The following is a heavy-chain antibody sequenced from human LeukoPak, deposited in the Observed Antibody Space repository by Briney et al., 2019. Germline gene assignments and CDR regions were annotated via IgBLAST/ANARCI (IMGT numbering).Heavy chain of an antibody. V-gene: IGHV4-30-4*01. CDR1: GGSISSGDYY. J-gene: IGHJ4*02. D-gene: IGHD2-2*01. CDR3: ARRGRGGGVVPAADLDY. Sequence: SETLSLTCTVSGGSISSGDYYWSWIRRPPGKGLEWIGYIYYSGSTSYNPSLKSRVTISVDTSKNQFSLKLSSVTAADTAVYYCARRGRGGGVVPAADLDYWGQGTLVTVSS. CDR2: IYYSGST.